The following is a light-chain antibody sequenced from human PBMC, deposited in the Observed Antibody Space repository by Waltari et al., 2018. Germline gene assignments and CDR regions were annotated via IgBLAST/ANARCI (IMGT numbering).Light chain of an antibody. J-gene: IGLJ3*02. Sequence: QSVLTQAPSMSGAPGQRVTISCTGSGSNIGAGFDFPWYHQLPRAAPKLLIYGSTSRPLGVPDRFFGSTSGTSASLVIIGLQPEDEAVYYCQSYDTSLSVVFGGGTKLTVL. CDR2: GST. CDR1: GSNIGAGFD. V-gene: IGLV1-40*01. CDR3: QSYDTSLSVV.